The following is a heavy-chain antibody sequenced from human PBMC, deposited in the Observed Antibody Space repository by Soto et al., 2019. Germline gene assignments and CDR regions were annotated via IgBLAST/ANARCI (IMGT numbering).Heavy chain of an antibody. CDR3: ARSDMGDSSGYYIDY. D-gene: IGHD3-22*01. V-gene: IGHV4-31*03. CDR2: IYYSGST. J-gene: IGHJ4*02. Sequence: QVQLQQSGPGLVKPSQTLSLTCTVSGGSISSGGYYWSWIRQHPEKGLEWIGYIYYSGSTYYNPYLKSRVTISVDTSKNQFSLKLSSVTAADTAVYYCARSDMGDSSGYYIDYWGQGTLVTVSS. CDR1: GGSISSGGYY.